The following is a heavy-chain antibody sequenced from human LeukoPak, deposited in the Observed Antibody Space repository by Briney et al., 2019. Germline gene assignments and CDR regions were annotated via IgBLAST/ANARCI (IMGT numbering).Heavy chain of an antibody. CDR3: ARDYGYYYYRMDV. CDR1: GGSISSYY. Sequence: PSETLSLTCTVSGGSISSYYWSWIRQPAARGLDWIGRIYTSGSTNYNHSLNSRVTMSVDTSKNQLSLKLSSVTAADTAVYYCARDYGYYYYRMDVWGQGTTVTVSS. D-gene: IGHD4-17*01. CDR2: IYTSGST. V-gene: IGHV4-4*07. J-gene: IGHJ6*02.